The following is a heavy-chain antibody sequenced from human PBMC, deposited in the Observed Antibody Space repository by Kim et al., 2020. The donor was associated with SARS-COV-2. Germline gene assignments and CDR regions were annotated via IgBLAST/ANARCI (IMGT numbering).Heavy chain of an antibody. D-gene: IGHD4-17*01. CDR3: ARGRGGTTVTTLGLSFYYYYGMDV. V-gene: IGHV4-34*01. J-gene: IGHJ6*02. Sequence: SETLSPTCAVYGGSFSGYYWSWIRQPPGKGLEWIGEINHSGSTNYNPSLKSRVTISVDTSKNQFSLKLSSVTAADTAVFYCARGRGGTTVTTLGLSFYYYYGMDVWGQGTTVTVSS. CDR2: INHSGST. CDR1: GGSFSGYY.